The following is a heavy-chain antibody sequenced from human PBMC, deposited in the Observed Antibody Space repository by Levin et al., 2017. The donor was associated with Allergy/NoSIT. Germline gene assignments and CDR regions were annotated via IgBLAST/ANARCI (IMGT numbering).Heavy chain of an antibody. CDR3: ARNPPYCSGANCYFYYFDS. CDR2: IKQDGSES. CDR1: GFTFSSYW. V-gene: IGHV3-7*04. J-gene: IGHJ4*02. Sequence: PGGSLRLSCAVSGFTFSSYWMSWVRQAPGKGLEWVATIKQDGSESYYVDSVRGRFTFSRDNAQKSLYLQMNSLRVEDTAVYYCARNPPYCSGANCYFYYFDSWGQGTLVTVSS. D-gene: IGHD2-15*01.